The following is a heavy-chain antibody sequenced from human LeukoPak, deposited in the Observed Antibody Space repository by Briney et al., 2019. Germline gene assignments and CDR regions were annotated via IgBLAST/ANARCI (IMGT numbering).Heavy chain of an antibody. D-gene: IGHD3-22*01. Sequence: SETLSLTCTVSGGSISSSSYYWDWIRQPPGKGLEWIGSIYYSGSTYYNPSLKSRVTISVDTSKNQFSLKLSSVTAADTAVYYCARESTTRRYYYDSSGYYRDAFDIWGQGTMVTVSS. CDR2: IYYSGST. J-gene: IGHJ3*02. CDR1: GGSISSSSYY. V-gene: IGHV4-39*07. CDR3: ARESTTRRYYYDSSGYYRDAFDI.